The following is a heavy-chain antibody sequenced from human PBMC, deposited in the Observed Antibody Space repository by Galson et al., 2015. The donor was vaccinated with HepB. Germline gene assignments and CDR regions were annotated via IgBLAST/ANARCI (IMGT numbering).Heavy chain of an antibody. CDR3: AHSFGDRITIFGVVIPNGDWFDP. Sequence: PALVKPTQTLTLTCTFSGFSLSTSGVGVGWIRQPPGKALEWLALIYWDDDKRYSPSLKSRLTITKDTSKNQVVLTMTNMDPVDTATYYCAHSFGDRITIFGVVIPNGDWFDPWGQGTLVTVSS. CDR1: GFSLSTSGVG. D-gene: IGHD3-3*01. V-gene: IGHV2-5*02. J-gene: IGHJ5*02. CDR2: IYWDDDK.